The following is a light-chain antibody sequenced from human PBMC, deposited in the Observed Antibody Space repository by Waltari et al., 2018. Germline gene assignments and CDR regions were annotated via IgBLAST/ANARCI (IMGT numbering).Light chain of an antibody. V-gene: IGLV2-23*02. CDR2: EVS. Sequence: QSALTQPASVSGSPGQSITISCTGTSSDAGSYKFVPWYQQYPGKAPKLRIYEVSQRPSGVSNRFSGSKSGNTASLTISGLQAEDEADYYCCSYAGSTTYVFGTGTKVTVL. CDR1: SSDAGSYKF. J-gene: IGLJ1*01. CDR3: CSYAGSTTYV.